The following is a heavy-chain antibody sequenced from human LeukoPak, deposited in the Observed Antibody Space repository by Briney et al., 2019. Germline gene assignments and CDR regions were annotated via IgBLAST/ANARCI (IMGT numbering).Heavy chain of an antibody. CDR1: GGSLSSHY. J-gene: IGHJ4*02. CDR3: ARFSSGCSTSSCYLTY. D-gene: IGHD2-2*01. V-gene: IGHV4-59*11. CDR2: IHDTGNT. Sequence: PSETLSLTCSVSGGSLSSHYWSWIRQPPGKGLELIGHIHDTGNTFYNPSLRGRVTISLDTSNNQFSLKLTSMTAADTAVYYCARFSSGCSTSSCYLTYWGQGTLVTVS.